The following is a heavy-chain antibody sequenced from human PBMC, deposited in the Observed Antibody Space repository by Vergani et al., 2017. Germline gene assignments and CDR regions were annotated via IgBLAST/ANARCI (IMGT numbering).Heavy chain of an antibody. CDR2: IYYSGST. CDR3: ARTRRRDGYFDY. J-gene: IGHJ4*02. V-gene: IGHV4-59*01. D-gene: IGHD5-24*01. Sequence: QVQLQESSPGLVKPSETLSLTCTVSGGSISSFYWSWIRQPPGKGLEWIGYIYYSGSTNYNPSLKSRVTISVDTSKNQFSLKLSSVTAADTAVYYCARTRRRDGYFDYWGQGTLVTVSS. CDR1: GGSISSFY.